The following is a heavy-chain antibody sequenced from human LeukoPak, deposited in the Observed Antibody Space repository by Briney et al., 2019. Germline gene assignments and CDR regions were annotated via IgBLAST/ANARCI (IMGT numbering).Heavy chain of an antibody. D-gene: IGHD1-26*01. Sequence: ASVKVSCKASGYTFTSYYMHWVRQAPGQGLEWMGLIDPTGGSTGYAQKFQGRVTMTRDMSTSTDYMELSSLRSEDTAIYYCARDNSVGDNAWWFDPWGQGTLVTVSS. V-gene: IGHV1-46*01. CDR3: ARDNSVGDNAWWFDP. J-gene: IGHJ5*02. CDR2: IDPTGGST. CDR1: GYTFTSYY.